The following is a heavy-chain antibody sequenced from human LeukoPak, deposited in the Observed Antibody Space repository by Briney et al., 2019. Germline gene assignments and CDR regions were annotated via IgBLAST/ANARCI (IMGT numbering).Heavy chain of an antibody. V-gene: IGHV4-31*03. D-gene: IGHD2-21*01. CDR2: IYYSGST. CDR3: ARGGAHGLWRSFDY. CDR1: GGSISSGGYY. Sequence: SETLSLTCTVSGGSISSGGYYWSWIRQHPGKGLEWIGYIYYSGSTYYNPSLKSRVTISVDTSKNQFSLKLSSVTAADTAVYYCARGGAHGLWRSFDYWGQGTLVTVSS. J-gene: IGHJ4*02.